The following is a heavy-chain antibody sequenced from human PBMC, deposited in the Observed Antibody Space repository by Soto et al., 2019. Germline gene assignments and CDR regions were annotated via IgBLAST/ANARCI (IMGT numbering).Heavy chain of an antibody. V-gene: IGHV1-3*01. Sequence: ASVKVSCKSSGYTFTSNAIHWVRQAPGQSLEWMGWVNAGNGYTKYLQNFQGRVTITSDTSASTAYIKLNSLRSEDTSVYYCGVVPAAVSGYYYYMDVWGKGTTVTVSS. CDR2: VNAGNGYT. D-gene: IGHD2-2*01. J-gene: IGHJ6*03. CDR1: GYTFTSNA. CDR3: GVVPAAVSGYYYYMDV.